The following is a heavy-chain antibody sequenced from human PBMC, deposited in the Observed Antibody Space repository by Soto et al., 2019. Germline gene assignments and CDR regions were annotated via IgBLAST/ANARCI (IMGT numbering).Heavy chain of an antibody. Sequence: QVQLVQSGAEVKKPGSSVKVFCKASGATFSTHITNWVRQAPGQGLEWMGGIIPIFGTANYAQKFRGRVCITADEVTSTAYMELTNLRSEDTAMYYCARSDSNGFCLPFWGQGTLVTVSS. V-gene: IGHV1-69*01. J-gene: IGHJ4*02. D-gene: IGHD3-22*01. CDR3: ARSDSNGFCLPF. CDR1: GATFSTHI. CDR2: IIPIFGTA.